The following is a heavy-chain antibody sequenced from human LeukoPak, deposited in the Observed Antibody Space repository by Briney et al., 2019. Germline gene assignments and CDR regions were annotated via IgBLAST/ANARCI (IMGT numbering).Heavy chain of an antibody. J-gene: IGHJ4*02. Sequence: PGGSLRLSCAASGFTFSSYAMSWVRQAPGKGLEWVSGISGSGGSTYYADCVKGRFTISRDNSKNTLYLQVNSLRAEDTAVYYCAKDRWTTVVRDLDYWGQGTLVTVSS. CDR2: ISGSGGST. CDR1: GFTFSSYA. V-gene: IGHV3-23*01. D-gene: IGHD4-23*01. CDR3: AKDRWTTVVRDLDY.